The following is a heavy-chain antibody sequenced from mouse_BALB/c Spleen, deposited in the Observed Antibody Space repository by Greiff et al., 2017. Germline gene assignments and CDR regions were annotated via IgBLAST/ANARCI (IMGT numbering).Heavy chain of an antibody. CDR3: AGGGINWYFDV. V-gene: IGHV5-15*02. CDR2: ISNLAYSI. D-gene: IGHD2-4*01. J-gene: IGHJ1*01. Sequence: EVKLMESGGGLVQPGGSRKLSCAASGFTFSDYGMAWVRQAPGKGPEWIAFISNLAYSIYYIDTVTGRFTISRENAKNTLYLEMSSLRSEDTAIFYCAGGGINWYFDVWGAGTTVTVSS. CDR1: GFTFSDYG.